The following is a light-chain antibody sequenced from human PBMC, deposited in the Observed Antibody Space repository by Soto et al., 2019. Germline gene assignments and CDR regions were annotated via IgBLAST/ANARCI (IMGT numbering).Light chain of an antibody. Sequence: QLVLTQSPSASGSPGQSVTISCTGTSSDVGDYRYVSWYQQHPGKAPKLMIYEVNKRPSGVPYRFSGSKSGNTASLTVSGLQAEDEADYYCSSYADSNNLVFGGGTKLTVL. CDR2: EVN. CDR3: SSYADSNNLV. J-gene: IGLJ2*01. V-gene: IGLV2-8*01. CDR1: SSDVGDYRY.